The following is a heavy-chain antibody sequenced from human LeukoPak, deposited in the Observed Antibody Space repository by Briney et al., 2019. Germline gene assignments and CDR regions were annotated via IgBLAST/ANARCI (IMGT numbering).Heavy chain of an antibody. J-gene: IGHJ4*02. V-gene: IGHV4-61*02. D-gene: IGHD2-15*01. Sequence: SETLSLTCTVSGGSISSGSYYWSWIRQPAGKGLEWIGRIYTSGSTNYNPSLKSRVTISVDTSKNQFSLKLSSVTAADTAVYYCASCVSFSGGSCYDYWGQGTLVTVSS. CDR2: IYTSGST. CDR1: GGSISSGSYY. CDR3: ASCVSFSGGSCYDY.